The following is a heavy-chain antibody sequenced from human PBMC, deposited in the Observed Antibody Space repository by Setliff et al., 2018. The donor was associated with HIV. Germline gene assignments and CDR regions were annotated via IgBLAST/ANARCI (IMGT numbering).Heavy chain of an antibody. CDR1: GGSISSGGYY. CDR3: ARGGMVRGRPKNYYMDV. Sequence: SETLSLTCTVSGGSISSGGYYWSWIRQHPGKGLEWIGYIYYSGSTYYNPSLKSLVTISVDTSKNQFSLMLSSVTAADTAVYYCARGGMVRGRPKNYYMDVWGKGTTVTVSS. D-gene: IGHD3-10*01. V-gene: IGHV4-31*01. J-gene: IGHJ6*03. CDR2: IYYSGST.